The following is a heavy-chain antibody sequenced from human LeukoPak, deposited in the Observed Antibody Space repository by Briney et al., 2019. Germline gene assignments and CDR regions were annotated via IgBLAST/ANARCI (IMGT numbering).Heavy chain of an antibody. CDR1: GFTFSSYA. V-gene: IGHV3-30-3*01. J-gene: IGHJ4*02. CDR3: ARAMVEMATIPWV. D-gene: IGHD5-24*01. Sequence: GGSLRLSCAASGFTFSSYAMHWVRQAPGKGLGWVAVISYDGSNKYYADSVKGRFTISRDNSKNTLYLQMNSLRAEDTAVYYCARAMVEMATIPWVWGQGTLVTVSS. CDR2: ISYDGSNK.